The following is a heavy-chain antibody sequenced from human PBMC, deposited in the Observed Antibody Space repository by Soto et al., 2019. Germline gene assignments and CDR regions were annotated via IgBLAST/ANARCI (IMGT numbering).Heavy chain of an antibody. CDR2: IWYYGSEK. CDR3: ARDLGWPAARFDP. J-gene: IGHJ5*02. Sequence: GGSLRLSCAASGFTFRNHGMHWVRLAPGKGLEWVAVIWYYGSEKYYADSVRGRFTISRDNSKNTLYLQMNSLRGEDTAVYYCARDLGWPAARFDPWGQGTLVTVSS. V-gene: IGHV3-33*01. CDR1: GFTFRNHG. D-gene: IGHD2-2*01.